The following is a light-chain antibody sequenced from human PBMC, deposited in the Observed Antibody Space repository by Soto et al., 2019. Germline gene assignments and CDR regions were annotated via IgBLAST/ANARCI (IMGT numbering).Light chain of an antibody. Sequence: DIQMTQSPSTLSASVGDIVTXNXXASQSISSWLAWYQQKPGKAPKLLIYKASTLKSGVPSRFSGSGSGTEFTLTISSLQPDDFATYYCQHYNSYSEAFGQGTKVDIK. V-gene: IGKV1-5*03. J-gene: IGKJ1*01. CDR2: KAS. CDR1: QSISSW. CDR3: QHYNSYSEA.